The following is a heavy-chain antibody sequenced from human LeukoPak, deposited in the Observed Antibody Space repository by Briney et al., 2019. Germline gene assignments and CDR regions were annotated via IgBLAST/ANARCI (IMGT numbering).Heavy chain of an antibody. D-gene: IGHD6-19*01. CDR1: GFTFSSYA. CDR3: AREGSGSSGWIYYFDY. J-gene: IGHJ4*02. CDR2: ISGSGGST. V-gene: IGHV3-23*01. Sequence: GGSLRLSCAASGFTFSSYAMSWVRQAPGKGLEWVSAISGSGGSTYYADSVKGRFTISRDNSKNTLYLQMNSLRSDDTAVYYCAREGSGSSGWIYYFDYWGQGTLVTISS.